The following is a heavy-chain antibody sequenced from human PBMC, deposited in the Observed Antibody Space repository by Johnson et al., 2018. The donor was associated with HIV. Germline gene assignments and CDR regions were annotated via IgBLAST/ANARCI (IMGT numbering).Heavy chain of an antibody. D-gene: IGHD1-26*01. Sequence: QEQLVESGGGVAQPGRSLRLSCAASGFTFSNYAIHWVRQAPGKGLEWVAVISYDGSNKYYADSVKGRFTISRDNSKNTLYLQMNSLRAEDTAVYYCAKDRLVGATGDAFDIWGQGTMVTVSS. V-gene: IGHV3-30*04. CDR2: ISYDGSNK. CDR3: AKDRLVGATGDAFDI. J-gene: IGHJ3*02. CDR1: GFTFSNYA.